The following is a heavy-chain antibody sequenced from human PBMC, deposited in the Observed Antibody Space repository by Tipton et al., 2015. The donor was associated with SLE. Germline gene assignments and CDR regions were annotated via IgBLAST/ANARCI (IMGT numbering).Heavy chain of an antibody. CDR3: ARGWSSTDY. CDR2: ISSSGPYV. D-gene: IGHD2-2*01. CDR1: GFNFSAYN. V-gene: IGHV3-21*06. Sequence: GSLRLSCAASGFNFSAYNMIWVRQAPGEGLEWVSSISSSGPYVYYADSVKGRFTISRDNANNSLYLQMNSLRAEDTGVYFCARGWSSTDYWGQGALVTVSS. J-gene: IGHJ4*02.